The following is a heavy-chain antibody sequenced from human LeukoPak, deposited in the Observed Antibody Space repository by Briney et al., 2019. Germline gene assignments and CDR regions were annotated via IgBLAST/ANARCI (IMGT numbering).Heavy chain of an antibody. D-gene: IGHD2-2*01. CDR1: GYSFTSYW. CDR3: ARQTRDCSSTSCHSPPDY. CDR2: IDPSGSYT. Sequence: GESLKVSCKGSGYSFTSYWISWVRQMPGKGLEWMGRIDPSGSYTNYSPSFQGHVTISADKSISTAYLQWSSLKASDTAMYYCARQTRDCSSTSCHSPPDYWGQGTLVTVSS. J-gene: IGHJ4*02. V-gene: IGHV5-10-1*01.